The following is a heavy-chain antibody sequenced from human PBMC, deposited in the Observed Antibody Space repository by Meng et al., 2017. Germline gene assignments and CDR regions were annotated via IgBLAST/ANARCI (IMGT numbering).Heavy chain of an antibody. V-gene: IGHV1-3*01. J-gene: IGHJ4*02. CDR1: GYTFTTYA. Sequence: QVQLVQFGAEVKKPGASVKVSGKASGYTFTTYAIHWVRQAPGQRLEWMGWINAGNSDTKYSQKLQGRVTITRDTSASTVYMEVSSLRSEDTGVYYCARAIAVSGTGRFNYWGQGTLVTVSS. CDR3: ARAIAVSGTGRFNY. CDR2: INAGNSDT. D-gene: IGHD6-19*01.